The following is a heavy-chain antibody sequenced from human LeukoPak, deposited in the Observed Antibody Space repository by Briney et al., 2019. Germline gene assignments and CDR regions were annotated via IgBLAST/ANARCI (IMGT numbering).Heavy chain of an antibody. CDR1: GFTFSDYW. Sequence: PGGSLRLSCAASGFTFSDYWMGWVRQAPGKGLEWVSSISSSSSYISYADSVKGRFTISRDNAKNSLYLQMNSLRAEDTAVYYCAKGSGWLLPQYFDFWGQGTLVTVSS. CDR3: AKGSGWLLPQYFDF. CDR2: ISSSSSYI. V-gene: IGHV3-21*04. J-gene: IGHJ4*02. D-gene: IGHD2-21*01.